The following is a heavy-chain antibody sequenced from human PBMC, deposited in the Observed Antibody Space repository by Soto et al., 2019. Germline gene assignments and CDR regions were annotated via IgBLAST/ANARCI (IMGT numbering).Heavy chain of an antibody. CDR3: AKSPYYDILTGYYCDY. Sequence: GGSLRLSCAASGFTFSSYAMSWVRQASGKGLEWVSAISGGGGSIYYADSVKGRFTISRDNSKNTLYLQMNSLRAEDTAIYYCAKSPYYDILTGYYCDYWGQGTLVTVSS. CDR2: ISGGGGSI. D-gene: IGHD3-9*01. CDR1: GFTFSSYA. V-gene: IGHV3-23*01. J-gene: IGHJ4*02.